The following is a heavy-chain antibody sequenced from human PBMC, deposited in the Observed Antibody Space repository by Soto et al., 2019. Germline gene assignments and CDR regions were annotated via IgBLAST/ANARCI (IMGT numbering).Heavy chain of an antibody. CDR2: IKSKTDGGTI. J-gene: IGHJ3*02. CDR1: GFTFSNAW. V-gene: IGHV3-15*01. Sequence: GGSLRLSCAASGFTFSNAWMSWVRQAPGKGLEWVGRIKSKTDGGTIDYAAPVKGRFTISRDDSKNTLYLQMNSLKTEDTAVYYCTTQSTTNMITFGGVIVDAFDIWGQGTMVTVSS. CDR3: TTQSTTNMITFGGVIVDAFDI. D-gene: IGHD3-16*02.